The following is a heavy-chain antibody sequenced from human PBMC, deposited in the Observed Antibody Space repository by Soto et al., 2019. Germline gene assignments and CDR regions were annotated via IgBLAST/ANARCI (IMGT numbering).Heavy chain of an antibody. D-gene: IGHD3-3*01. Sequence: GGSLRLSCAASGFTFSSYAMSWVRQAPGKGLEWVSAISGSGGSTYYADSVKGRFTISRDNSKNTLYLQMNSLRAEDTAVYYCAKEYYDFWSGYPSPVYFDYWGQGTLVTVSS. CDR2: ISGSGGST. V-gene: IGHV3-23*01. J-gene: IGHJ4*02. CDR1: GFTFSSYA. CDR3: AKEYYDFWSGYPSPVYFDY.